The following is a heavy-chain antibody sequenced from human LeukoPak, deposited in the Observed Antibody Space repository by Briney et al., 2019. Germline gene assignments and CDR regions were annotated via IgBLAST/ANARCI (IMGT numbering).Heavy chain of an antibody. V-gene: IGHV4-59*12. CDR2: IYYTGST. CDR1: GGSINNYY. D-gene: IGHD2-15*01. J-gene: IGHJ4*02. CDR3: ARKPSGYCSGGSCYSDEFFDY. Sequence: SETLSLTCTVSGGSINNYYWSWVRQPPGAGLEWLAYIYYTGSTNYNPSLKTRLTISVDTSKNQFSLKLSSVTAADTAVYYCARKPSGYCSGGSCYSDEFFDYWGQGTLVTVSS.